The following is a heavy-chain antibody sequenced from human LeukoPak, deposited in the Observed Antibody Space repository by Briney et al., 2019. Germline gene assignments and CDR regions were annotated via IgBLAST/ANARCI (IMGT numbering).Heavy chain of an antibody. J-gene: IGHJ4*02. CDR2: ISSSSSSYM. CDR1: GFTFSSYS. D-gene: IGHD1-26*01. V-gene: IGHV3-21*06. Sequence: GGSLRLSCAASGFTFSSYSMNWVRQAPGKGLEWVSSISSSSSSYMYYADSVKGRFTISRDNAKNSLFLQMNSLRAEDTAVYYCARSLKRELLRTYFDYWGQGTLVTVSS. CDR3: ARSLKRELLRTYFDY.